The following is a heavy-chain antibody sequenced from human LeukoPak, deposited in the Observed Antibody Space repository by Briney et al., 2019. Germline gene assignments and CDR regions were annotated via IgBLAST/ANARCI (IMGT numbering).Heavy chain of an antibody. Sequence: SETQSLTCAVYGGSFSGYYWSWIRQPPGKGLEWIGEINHSGSTNYNPSLKSRVTISVDTSKNQFSLKLSSATAADTAVYYCARDFGYGDYFFDDWGQGTLVTVSS. V-gene: IGHV4-34*01. CDR1: GGSFSGYY. D-gene: IGHD4-17*01. CDR2: INHSGST. CDR3: ARDFGYGDYFFDD. J-gene: IGHJ4*02.